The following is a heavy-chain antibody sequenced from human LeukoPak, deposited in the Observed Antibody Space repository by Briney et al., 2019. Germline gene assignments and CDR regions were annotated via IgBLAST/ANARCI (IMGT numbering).Heavy chain of an antibody. D-gene: IGHD2-15*01. CDR1: GGSISSFF. J-gene: IGHJ4*02. CDR2: IYASESI. CDR3: ARGYCSGGSCYSSPGY. V-gene: IGHV4-4*07. Sequence: SETLSLTCTVSGGSISSFFWSWIRQPAGKGLEWIGRIYASESIIYNPSLKSRVTMSVDTSKNQFSLKLRSVTAADTAVYYCARGYCSGGSCYSSPGYWGQGTLVTVSS.